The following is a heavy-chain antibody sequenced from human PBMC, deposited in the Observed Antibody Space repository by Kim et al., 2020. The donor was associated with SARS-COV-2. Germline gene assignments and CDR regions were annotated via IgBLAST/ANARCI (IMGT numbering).Heavy chain of an antibody. Sequence: QKFQGRVTITRDTSASTAYMELSSLRSEDTAVYYCASTPLWFGESLYFQHWGQGTLVTVSS. CDR3: ASTPLWFGESLYFQH. J-gene: IGHJ1*01. V-gene: IGHV1-3*01. D-gene: IGHD3-10*01.